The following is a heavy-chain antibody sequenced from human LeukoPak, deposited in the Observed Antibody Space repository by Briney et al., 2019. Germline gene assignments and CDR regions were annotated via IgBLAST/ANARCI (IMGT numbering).Heavy chain of an antibody. J-gene: IGHJ3*02. CDR2: IYYSGST. CDR1: GGSISSSSYY. Sequence: PSETLSLTCTVSGGSISSSSYYWGWIRQPPGKGLEWIGTIYYSGSTYYNPSLKSRVTISIDTSKNQFSLKPSSVTAADTAVYYCASGPLRANAFDIWGQGTMVTVSS. CDR3: ASGPLRANAFDI. V-gene: IGHV4-39*07.